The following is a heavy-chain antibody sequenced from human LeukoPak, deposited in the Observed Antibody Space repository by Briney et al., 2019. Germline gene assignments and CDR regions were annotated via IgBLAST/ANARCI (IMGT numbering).Heavy chain of an antibody. J-gene: IGHJ3*02. CDR1: GFTFSSYW. D-gene: IGHD3-10*01. CDR3: ARVIRGSGSEAFDI. CDR2: INSDGSST. Sequence: GGSLRLSCAASGFTFSSYWMYWVRQAPGKGLVWVSRINSDGSSTSYADSVKGRFTISRDNAKNTLYLQMHSLRAEDTAVYYCARVIRGSGSEAFDIWGQGTMVTVSS. V-gene: IGHV3-74*01.